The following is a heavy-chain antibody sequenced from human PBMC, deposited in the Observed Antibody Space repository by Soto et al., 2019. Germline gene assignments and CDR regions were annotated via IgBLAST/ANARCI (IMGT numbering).Heavy chain of an antibody. CDR2: IYFTGST. CDR3: ARDWGSSGWPN. Sequence: SETLSLTCTVSGHSLSSGGYYWSWIRQHPGKGLEWVGYIYFTGSTLYNPSLKSRLAMSLDTSKNQFSPRLTSVTAADTAVYFCARDWGSSGWPNWGQGTLVTVSS. J-gene: IGHJ4*02. V-gene: IGHV4-31*03. CDR1: GHSLSSGGYY. D-gene: IGHD6-19*01.